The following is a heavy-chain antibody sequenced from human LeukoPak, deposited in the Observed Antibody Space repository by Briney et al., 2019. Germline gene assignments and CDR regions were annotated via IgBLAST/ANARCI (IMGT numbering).Heavy chain of an antibody. CDR2: ISSSGSTI. D-gene: IGHD3-22*01. V-gene: IGHV3-11*01. CDR3: ARHDSSGYYHY. Sequence: PGGSLRLSCAASGFTSSDYYMSWIRQAPGKGLEWVSYISSSGSTIYYADSVKGRFTISRDNTKNSLYLQMNSLRAEDTAVYYCARHDSSGYYHYWGQGTLVTVSS. CDR1: GFTSSDYY. J-gene: IGHJ4*02.